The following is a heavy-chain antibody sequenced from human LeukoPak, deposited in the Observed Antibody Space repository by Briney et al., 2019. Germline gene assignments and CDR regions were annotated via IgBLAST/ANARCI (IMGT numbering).Heavy chain of an antibody. Sequence: ASVKVSCKASGYTFTGYYMHWVRQAPGQGLEWMGWIKTNSGGANYAQKFQGRVTMTRDTSINTDYMELSRLRSDDTAVYYCARDRPGRYCSTISCYSASPFDPWGQGTLVTVSS. CDR3: ARDRPGRYCSTISCYSASPFDP. J-gene: IGHJ5*02. CDR2: IKTNSGGA. D-gene: IGHD2-2*02. V-gene: IGHV1-2*02. CDR1: GYTFTGYY.